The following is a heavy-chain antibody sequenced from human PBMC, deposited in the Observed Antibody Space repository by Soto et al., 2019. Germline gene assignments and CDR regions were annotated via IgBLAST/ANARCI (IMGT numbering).Heavy chain of an antibody. D-gene: IGHD3-22*01. Sequence: PGGSLRLSCAAAGFDFEDYAMHWVRQVPGKGLEWVSLTNSDGTDSYYVDPVKGRFTISRDNAKTTLYLQMDRLRPEDTALYFCAKSLYYYDSSPLDHWGQGTLVTVSS. CDR1: GFDFEDYA. V-gene: IGHV3-43D*04. J-gene: IGHJ4*02. CDR2: TNSDGTDS. CDR3: AKSLYYYDSSPLDH.